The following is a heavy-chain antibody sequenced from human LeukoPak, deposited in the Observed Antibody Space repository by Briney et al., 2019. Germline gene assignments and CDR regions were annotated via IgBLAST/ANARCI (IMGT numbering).Heavy chain of an antibody. Sequence: GGSLRLSCAASGFTFSSYWMHWVRQAPGKGLVWVSRINSDGSSTSYADSVKGRFTISRDNAKNTLYLQMNSLRAEDTAVYYCARKFRLSGAYYYYYMDVWGKGTTVTVSS. J-gene: IGHJ6*03. D-gene: IGHD6-19*01. CDR3: ARKFRLSGAYYYYYMDV. V-gene: IGHV3-74*01. CDR2: INSDGSST. CDR1: GFTFSSYW.